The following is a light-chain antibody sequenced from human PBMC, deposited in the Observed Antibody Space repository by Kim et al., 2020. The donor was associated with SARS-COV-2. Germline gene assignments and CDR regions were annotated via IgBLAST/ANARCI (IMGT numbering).Light chain of an antibody. Sequence: TMPAAVGDTVTITCRASQSITSGLAWYQQKPGNAPKILIYAVSSLDSGVPSRFSGSGSGTQFTLTISSLQPDDFATYYCQQHNGYFGGGTKVDIK. J-gene: IGKJ4*01. V-gene: IGKV1-5*01. CDR1: QSITSG. CDR2: AVS. CDR3: QQHNGY.